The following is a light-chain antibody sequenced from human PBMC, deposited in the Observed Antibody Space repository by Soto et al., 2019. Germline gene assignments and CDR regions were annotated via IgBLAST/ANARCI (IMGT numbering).Light chain of an antibody. CDR2: EVS. CDR1: SSDVGGYNY. CDR3: SSYTSSSNSLGV. J-gene: IGLJ3*02. V-gene: IGLV2-14*01. Sequence: QSALTQPASVSGSPGQSITISCTGTSSDVGGYNYVSWYQQHPGKAPKLMIYEVSNRPSGVSNRFSGSKSGNTASLTISGLQAEDEADYYCSSYTSSSNSLGVFGGGTKLTVL.